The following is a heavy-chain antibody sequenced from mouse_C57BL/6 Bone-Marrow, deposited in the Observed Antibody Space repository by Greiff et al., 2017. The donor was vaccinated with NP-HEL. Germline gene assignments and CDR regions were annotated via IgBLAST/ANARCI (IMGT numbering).Heavy chain of an antibody. D-gene: IGHD1-1*01. CDR2: IDPENGDT. CDR1: GFNIKDDY. CDR3: TRLITTPLGY. V-gene: IGHV14-4*01. Sequence: EVQLQQSGAELVRPGASVKLSCTASGFNIKDDYMHWVKQRPEQGLEWIGWIDPENGDTEYASKFQGKATITADPSSNTAYLQLSSLTSEATAVYYCTRLITTPLGYWGQGTTLTVSS. J-gene: IGHJ2*01.